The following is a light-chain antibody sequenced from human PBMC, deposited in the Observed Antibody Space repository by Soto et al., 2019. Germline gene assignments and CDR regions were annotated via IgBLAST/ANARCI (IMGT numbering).Light chain of an antibody. Sequence: QSVLTQPPSVSGAPGQRVTISCTGSSSNIGAGYDVHWYQQLPGTAPKLLIYGNINRPSGVPDRFSGSKSGTSASLAITGLQAEDEADYYCSSYAGSNNLYVFGTGTKVTVL. V-gene: IGLV1-40*01. CDR3: SSYAGSNNLYV. CDR1: SSNIGAGYD. CDR2: GNI. J-gene: IGLJ1*01.